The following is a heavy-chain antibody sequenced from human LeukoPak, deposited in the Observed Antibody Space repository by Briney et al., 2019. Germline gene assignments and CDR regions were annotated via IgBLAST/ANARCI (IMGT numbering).Heavy chain of an antibody. Sequence: SVKVSCKASGGTFSSYAISWVRQAPGQGLEWMGGIIPIFGTASYAQKLQGRVTMTTDTSTSTAYMELRSLRSDDTAVYYCAREGVRGVIITPFDYWGQGTLVTVSS. CDR2: IIPIFGTA. D-gene: IGHD3-10*01. J-gene: IGHJ4*02. V-gene: IGHV1-69*05. CDR3: AREGVRGVIITPFDY. CDR1: GGTFSSYA.